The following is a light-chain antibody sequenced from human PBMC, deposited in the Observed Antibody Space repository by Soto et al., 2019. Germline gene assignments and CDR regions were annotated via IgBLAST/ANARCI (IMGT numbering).Light chain of an antibody. V-gene: IGLV2-14*01. Sequence: QSALTQPASVSGSRGQSITISCTGTSSDVGDYNYVSWYQQHPGKAPKLMIYDVSNRPSGVSNRFSGSKSVNTASLTISGLQAEDEADCYCSSYTSSSTVVFGGGTKLPVL. CDR3: SSYTSSSTVV. CDR2: DVS. J-gene: IGLJ2*01. CDR1: SSDVGDYNY.